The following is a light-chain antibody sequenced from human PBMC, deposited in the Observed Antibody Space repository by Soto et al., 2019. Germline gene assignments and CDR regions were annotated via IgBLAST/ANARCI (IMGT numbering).Light chain of an antibody. CDR2: GAS. V-gene: IGKV3-15*01. CDR3: QQYHSWPPIT. J-gene: IGKJ5*01. Sequence: EVVMTQSPATLSVSPGERATLSCRASESVSTNLAWYQQRPGQAPRLVIYGASTRATGIPARFSGGGSGTEFTLTISSLQSEDFAVCYCQQYHSWPPITFGQGTRLEIK. CDR1: ESVSTN.